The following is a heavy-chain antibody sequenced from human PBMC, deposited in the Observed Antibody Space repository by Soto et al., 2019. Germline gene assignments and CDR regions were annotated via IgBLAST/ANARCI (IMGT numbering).Heavy chain of an antibody. CDR2: IRSEANGGTT. D-gene: IGHD1-26*01. Sequence: GGSLRLSCTVSGFTFADYTMSWVRQAPGKGLEWVGLIRSEANGGTTHYAASVHGGFIISRDDSRGIAFLQMNNLKSEDTAVYYCTRVGKFDYWGQGTLVTVSS. V-gene: IGHV3-49*04. CDR3: TRVGKFDY. CDR1: GFTFADYT. J-gene: IGHJ4*02.